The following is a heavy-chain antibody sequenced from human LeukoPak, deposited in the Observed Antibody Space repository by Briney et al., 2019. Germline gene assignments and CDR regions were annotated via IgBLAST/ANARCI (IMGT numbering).Heavy chain of an antibody. CDR3: ARDRAIFPVVAAIPSDY. D-gene: IGHD2-15*01. V-gene: IGHV3-30-3*01. J-gene: IGHJ4*02. Sequence: GGSLRLSCAASGFTFSSYAMHWVRQAPGKGLEWVAVISYDGSNKYYADSVKGRFTISRDNSKNTLYLQMNSLRAEDTAVYYCARDRAIFPVVAAIPSDYWGQGTLVTVSS. CDR2: ISYDGSNK. CDR1: GFTFSSYA.